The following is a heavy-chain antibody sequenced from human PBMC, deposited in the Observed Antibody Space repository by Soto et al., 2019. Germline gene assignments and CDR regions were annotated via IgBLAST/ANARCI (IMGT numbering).Heavy chain of an antibody. CDR3: ARVAPPGDY. Sequence: SVKVSCKASGYSFTNYGISRVSQAPGQGLEWMGWNSAYNGNTNYAQKLQGRVTMTTDTSTSTAYMELRSLRSDDTAVYYCARVAPPGDYWGQGTLVTVSS. CDR1: GYSFTNYG. V-gene: IGHV1-18*01. CDR2: NSAYNGNT. J-gene: IGHJ4*02.